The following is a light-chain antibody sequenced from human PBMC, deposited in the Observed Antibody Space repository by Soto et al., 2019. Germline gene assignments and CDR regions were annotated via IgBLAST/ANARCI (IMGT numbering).Light chain of an antibody. CDR1: SSDVWTYNL. CDR2: EGS. J-gene: IGLJ1*01. Sequence: QSALTQPASVSGSXGQSXXISCTGTSSDVWTYNLVSWYQQHPGKAPKLMIYEGSKRPSGVSNRFSGSKSGNTASLTISGLQAEDEADYYCCSYAGSSTLYVFGTGTKVTVL. CDR3: CSYAGSSTLYV. V-gene: IGLV2-23*01.